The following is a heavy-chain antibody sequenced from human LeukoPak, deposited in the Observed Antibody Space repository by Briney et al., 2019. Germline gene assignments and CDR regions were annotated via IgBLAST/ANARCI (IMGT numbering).Heavy chain of an antibody. CDR2: IYYSGGT. CDR1: GGSISSGGYY. CDR3: AREHSRRRSTIFGVAPYYGMDV. Sequence: SQTLSLTCTVYGGSISSGGYYWSWIRQHPGKGLEWIGYIYYSGGTYYNPSLKSRVTISVDTSKNQFSLKLSSVTAADTAVYYCAREHSRRRSTIFGVAPYYGMDVWGQGTTVTVSS. V-gene: IGHV4-31*03. D-gene: IGHD3-3*01. J-gene: IGHJ6*02.